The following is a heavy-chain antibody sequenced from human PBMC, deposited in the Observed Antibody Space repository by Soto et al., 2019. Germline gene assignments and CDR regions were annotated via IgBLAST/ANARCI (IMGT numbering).Heavy chain of an antibody. D-gene: IGHD4-4*01. CDR3: AREDYSNYYYGMDV. Sequence: ASVKVSCKASGGAYSSYTISWVRQAPGQGLEWMGWISAYNGNTNYAQKLQGRVTMTTDTSTSTAYMELRSLRSDDTAVYYCAREDYSNYYYGMDVWGQGTTVTVSS. V-gene: IGHV1-18*01. J-gene: IGHJ6*02. CDR1: GGAYSSYT. CDR2: ISAYNGNT.